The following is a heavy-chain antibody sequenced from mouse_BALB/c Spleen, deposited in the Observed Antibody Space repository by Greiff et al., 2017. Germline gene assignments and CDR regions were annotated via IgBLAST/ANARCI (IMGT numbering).Heavy chain of an antibody. D-gene: IGHD2-5*01. Sequence: EVMLVESGGGLVKPGGSLKLSCAASGFAFSSYDMSWVRQTPEKRLEWVAYISSGGGSTYYPDTVKGRFTISRDNAKNTLYLQMSSLKSEDTAMYYCARYSNYAAMDYWGQGTSVTASS. CDR2: ISSGGGST. J-gene: IGHJ4*01. CDR3: ARYSNYAAMDY. CDR1: GFAFSSYD. V-gene: IGHV5-12-1*01.